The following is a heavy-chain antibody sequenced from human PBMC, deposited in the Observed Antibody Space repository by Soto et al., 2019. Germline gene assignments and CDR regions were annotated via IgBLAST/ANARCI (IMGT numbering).Heavy chain of an antibody. CDR3: AREDCSGGSCYSFYYGMDV. CDR2: INPNSGGT. CDR1: GYTFTGYY. D-gene: IGHD2-15*01. J-gene: IGHJ6*02. Sequence: QVQLVQSGAEVKKPGASVKVSCKASGYTFTGYYMHWVRQAPGQGLEWMGWINPNSGGTNYAQKCQGWVTMTRDTSISTAYMELSRLRSDDTAVYYCAREDCSGGSCYSFYYGMDVWGQGTTVTVSS. V-gene: IGHV1-2*04.